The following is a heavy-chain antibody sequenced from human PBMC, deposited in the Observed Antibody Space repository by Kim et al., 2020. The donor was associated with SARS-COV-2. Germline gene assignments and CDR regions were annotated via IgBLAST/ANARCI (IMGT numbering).Heavy chain of an antibody. D-gene: IGHD5-18*01. CDR3: ARDGIHGGYRNYFDH. V-gene: IGHV3-30-3*01. CDR1: GFTFSHYA. Sequence: GGSLRLSCAASGFTFSHYAMHWVRQAPGKGLEWVAVISYGRSDKYYADSVKGRFTISRDNSNNTLFLQMSSLRAEDAALYYWARDGIHGGYRNYFDHWGQGTLVTVSS. CDR2: ISYGRSDK. J-gene: IGHJ4*02.